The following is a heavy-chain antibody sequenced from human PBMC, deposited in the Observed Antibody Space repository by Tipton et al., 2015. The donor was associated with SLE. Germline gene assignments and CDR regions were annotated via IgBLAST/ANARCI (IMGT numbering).Heavy chain of an antibody. V-gene: IGHV4-61*01. J-gene: IGHJ4*02. CDR2: IYYSGST. Sequence: TLSLTCTVSGGSVSSGSYYWSWIRQPPGKGLEWIGNIYYSGSTNYNPSLKSRVTISVDTSRNQFSLQLTSVTAADTAVYFCVREVRRSYYVDFWGQGIPVTVST. CDR3: VREVRRSYYVDF. CDR1: GGSVSSGSYY.